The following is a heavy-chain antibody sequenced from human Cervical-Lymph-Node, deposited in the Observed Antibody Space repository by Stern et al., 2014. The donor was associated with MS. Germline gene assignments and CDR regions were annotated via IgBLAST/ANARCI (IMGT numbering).Heavy chain of an antibody. CDR3: ARDTSSPERSDW. Sequence: VQLGASGGGVIQPGGSLRLSCTASGFTVSRDYMTLVRQAPGQGLEWVSLITNVGSTFYTDSVKGRFTISRDDSKNTVYLHMTSLRAEDTAMYYCARDTSSPERSDWWGQGTLVTVSS. CDR1: GFTVSRDY. V-gene: IGHV3-53*01. D-gene: IGHD1-1*01. CDR2: ITNVGST. J-gene: IGHJ4*02.